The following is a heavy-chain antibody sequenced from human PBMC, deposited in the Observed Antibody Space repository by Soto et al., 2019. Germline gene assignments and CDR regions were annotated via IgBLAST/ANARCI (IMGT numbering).Heavy chain of an antibody. CDR3: ARDSRGGAARRPTFYY. CDR2: IGRSGETI. Sequence: XGSLRLSCVGSGFTFSSFEMNGVRQTPGKGLEWLSYIGRSGETIYYADSVKGRFTISRDNAKSSLFLQMNGLRDEDTGIYYCARDSRGGAARRPTFYYWGRGTLVTVSS. V-gene: IGHV3-48*03. D-gene: IGHD6-6*01. J-gene: IGHJ4*02. CDR1: GFTFSSFE.